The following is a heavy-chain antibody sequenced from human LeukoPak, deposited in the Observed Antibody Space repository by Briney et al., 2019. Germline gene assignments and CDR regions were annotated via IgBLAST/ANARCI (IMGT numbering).Heavy chain of an antibody. CDR3: AGGWDYYDSSGYYYGADY. Sequence: PGGSLRLSCAASGFNFSSYAMSWVRQGPGKGLGWVSTISGSGGRTYHADSMKGRFTISRDNSKNTLYLQMNSLRAEDTAVYYCAGGWDYYDSSGYYYGADYWGQGTLVTVSS. D-gene: IGHD3-22*01. CDR1: GFNFSSYA. V-gene: IGHV3-23*01. CDR2: ISGSGGRT. J-gene: IGHJ4*02.